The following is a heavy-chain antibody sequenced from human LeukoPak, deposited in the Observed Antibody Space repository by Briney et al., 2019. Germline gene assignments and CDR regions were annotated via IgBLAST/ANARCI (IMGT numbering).Heavy chain of an antibody. CDR2: IIPIFGTA. D-gene: IGHD6-19*01. V-gene: IGHV1-69*13. CDR1: GGTFSSNA. Sequence: GASVKVSCKASGGTFSSNAISWVRQAPGQGLEWMGGIIPIFGTANYAQKFQGRVTITADESTSTAYMELSSLRSEDTAVYYCAREFGGYSSGWYYFDYWGQGTLVTVSS. CDR3: AREFGGYSSGWYYFDY. J-gene: IGHJ4*02.